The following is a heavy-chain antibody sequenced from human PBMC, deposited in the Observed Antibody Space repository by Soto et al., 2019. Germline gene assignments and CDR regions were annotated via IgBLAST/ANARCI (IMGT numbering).Heavy chain of an antibody. CDR1: GAALNSGNYY. V-gene: IGHV4-31*03. D-gene: IGHD2-21*01. Sequence: SETLSLTCTVSGAALNSGNYYWSWIRQVPGKGLDWIGHIYVTGSVDYNPSLRDRITISQDTSERQFSLNLRLVTAADTAVYYCARLRIATNNYKWFDPWGQGTLVTVS. CDR3: ARLRIATNNYKWFDP. CDR2: IYVTGSV. J-gene: IGHJ5*02.